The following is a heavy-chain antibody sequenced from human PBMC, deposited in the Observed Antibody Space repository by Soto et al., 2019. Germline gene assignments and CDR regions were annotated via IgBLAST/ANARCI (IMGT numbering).Heavy chain of an antibody. CDR3: ARDAKWLVDY. Sequence: EVQLVESGGGLVKPGGSLRLSCAASGFTFSSYSMNWVGQAPGKGLEWVSSISSSSSYIYYADSVKGRFTISRDNAKNSLYLQMNSLRAEDTAVYYCARDAKWLVDYWGQGTLVTVSS. CDR2: ISSSSSYI. CDR1: GFTFSSYS. D-gene: IGHD6-19*01. J-gene: IGHJ4*02. V-gene: IGHV3-21*01.